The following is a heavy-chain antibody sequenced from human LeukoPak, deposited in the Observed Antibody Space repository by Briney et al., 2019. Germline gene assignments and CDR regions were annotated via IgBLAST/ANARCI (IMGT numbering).Heavy chain of an antibody. CDR1: GFTFSSYS. D-gene: IGHD3-9*01. CDR2: ISSSSSPI. V-gene: IGHV3-48*01. Sequence: GGSLRLSCAASGFTFSSYSMNWVRQAPGKGLEWVSYISSSSSPIYYAESVKGRFTISRDNAKNSLYLQMNSLRAEDTAVYYCARVIGGIRYFDWYNWFDPWGQGTLVTVSS. J-gene: IGHJ5*02. CDR3: ARVIGGIRYFDWYNWFDP.